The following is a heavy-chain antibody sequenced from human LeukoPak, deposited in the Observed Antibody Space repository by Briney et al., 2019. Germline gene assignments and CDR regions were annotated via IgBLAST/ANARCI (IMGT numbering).Heavy chain of an antibody. CDR3: ARGPNYGHRVDYLDS. CDR2: IKQGGSEK. CDR1: GFTFSSHW. J-gene: IGHJ4*02. V-gene: IGHV3-7*01. D-gene: IGHD4-17*01. Sequence: PTGGSLRLSCAASGFTFSSHWMTWVRQAPGKGLEWVASIKQGGSEKYYADSVKGRYTVSRDNAKNSLYLQMNSLSADDTTVYYCARGPNYGHRVDYLDSWGQGTKVTVSS.